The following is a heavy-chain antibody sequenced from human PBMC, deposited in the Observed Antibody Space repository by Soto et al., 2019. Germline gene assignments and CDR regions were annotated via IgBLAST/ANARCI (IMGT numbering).Heavy chain of an antibody. V-gene: IGHV3-30*18. D-gene: IGHD3-16*01. CDR3: AKVRFGRGIPSNTMDV. CDR1: GFTFRSSG. J-gene: IGHJ6*02. Sequence: QVQLVESGGGVVQPGRSLRLSCAASGFTFRSSGMHCVRQAPGKGLEWVAVISYDGGNKYYGDSVRGRFTISRDNSNNTLYLEMKSLRVEDTAVYYCAKVRFGRGIPSNTMDVWGQGTTVTVSS. CDR2: ISYDGGNK.